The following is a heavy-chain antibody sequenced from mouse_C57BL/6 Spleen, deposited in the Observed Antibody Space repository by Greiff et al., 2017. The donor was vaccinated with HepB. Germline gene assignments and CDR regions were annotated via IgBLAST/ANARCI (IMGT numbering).Heavy chain of an antibody. J-gene: IGHJ4*01. D-gene: IGHD3-2*02. V-gene: IGHV5-17*01. Sequence: EVQLQQSGGGLVKPGGSLKLSCAASGFTFSDYGMHWVRQAPEKGLEWVAYISSGSSTIYYADTVKGRFTISRDNAKNTLFLQMTSLRSEDTAMYYCARRRTAQAPMDYWGQGTSVTVSS. CDR1: GFTFSDYG. CDR3: ARRRTAQAPMDY. CDR2: ISSGSSTI.